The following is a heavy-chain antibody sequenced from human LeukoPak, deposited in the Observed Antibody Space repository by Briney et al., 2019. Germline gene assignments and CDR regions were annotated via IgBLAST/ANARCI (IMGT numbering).Heavy chain of an antibody. CDR1: GFTFSNYA. Sequence: PGGSLRLSCAASGFTFSNYAMHWVRQAPGKGLEWVAVISYDGIRKNYADSVKGRFTISRDNSKNSLSLQMNSLRAEDTAVYYCARVYSNFWFDRWGQGTLVTVSS. CDR3: ARVYSNFWFDR. J-gene: IGHJ5*02. D-gene: IGHD4-11*01. V-gene: IGHV3-30-3*01. CDR2: ISYDGIRK.